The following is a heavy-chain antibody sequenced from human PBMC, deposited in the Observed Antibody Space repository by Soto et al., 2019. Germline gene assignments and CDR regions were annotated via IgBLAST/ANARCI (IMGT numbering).Heavy chain of an antibody. CDR2: IDHSGST. V-gene: IGHV4-34*01. J-gene: IGHJ6*02. D-gene: IGHD2-15*01. CDR1: GGSFSAYY. CDR3: VRGLRYSGMDV. Sequence: QVQLQQWGAGLLKPSETLSLTCAVNGGSFSAYYWTWIRQPPGRGLEWIGEIDHSGSTNYNPSLESRVTISIVTAKNRFSLNVTSVTAADTAVYYCVRGLRYSGMDVWGQGTTVTVS.